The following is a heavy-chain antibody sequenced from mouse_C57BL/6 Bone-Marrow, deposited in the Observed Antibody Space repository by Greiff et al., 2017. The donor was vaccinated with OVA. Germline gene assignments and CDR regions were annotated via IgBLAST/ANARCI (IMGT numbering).Heavy chain of an antibody. CDR2: IDPSDSYT. CDR1: GYTFTSYW. CDR3: AREAITTDFAY. V-gene: IGHV1-50*01. Sequence: QVQLKQPGAELVKPGASVKLSCKASGYTFTSYWMQWVKQRPGQGLEWIGEIDPSDSYTNSNQKFKGKATLTVDTSSSTAYMQLSSLTSEDSAVYYCAREAITTDFAYWGQGTLVTVSA. D-gene: IGHD1-1*01. J-gene: IGHJ3*01.